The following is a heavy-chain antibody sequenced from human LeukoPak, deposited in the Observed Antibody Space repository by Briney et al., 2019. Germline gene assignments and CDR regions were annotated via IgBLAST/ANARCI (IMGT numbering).Heavy chain of an antibody. Sequence: GSLRLSCAASGFTFSSYSMNWVRQAPGKGLEWVSSISSSSSYIYYADSVKGRFTISRDNAKNSLYLQMNGLRAEDTTVYYCARASDPRGSFDYWGQGTLVTVSS. CDR2: ISSSSSYI. CDR1: GFTFSSYS. D-gene: IGHD3-10*01. V-gene: IGHV3-21*01. J-gene: IGHJ4*02. CDR3: ARASDPRGSFDY.